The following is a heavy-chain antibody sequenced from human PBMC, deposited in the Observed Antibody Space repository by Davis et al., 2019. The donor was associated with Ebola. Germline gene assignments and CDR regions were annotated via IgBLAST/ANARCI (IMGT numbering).Heavy chain of an antibody. CDR2: IGSSGGSI. CDR3: ARSGGPIVAFDI. D-gene: IGHD6-19*01. J-gene: IGHJ3*02. CDR1: GFTLSDYY. V-gene: IGHV3-11*01. Sequence: GESLKISCAASGFTLSDYYMTWIRQTPGKGLDWVSYIGSSGGSIYYADSVKGRFTISSDNAKNSLYLQMNSLRAEDTAVYYCARSGGPIVAFDIWGQGTMVTVSS.